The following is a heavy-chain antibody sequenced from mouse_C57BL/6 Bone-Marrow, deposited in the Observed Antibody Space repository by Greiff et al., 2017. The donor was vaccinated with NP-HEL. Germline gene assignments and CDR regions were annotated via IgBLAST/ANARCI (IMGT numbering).Heavy chain of an antibody. CDR2: ISSGGSYT. Sequence: DVMLVESGGDLVKPGGSLKLSCAASGFTFSSYGMSWVRQTPDKRLEWVATISSGGSYTYYPDSVKGRFTISRDNAKNTLYLQMSSLKSEDTAMYYCARHVILSLYAMDYWGQGTSVTVSS. CDR3: ARHVILSLYAMDY. J-gene: IGHJ4*01. V-gene: IGHV5-6*02. CDR1: GFTFSSYG.